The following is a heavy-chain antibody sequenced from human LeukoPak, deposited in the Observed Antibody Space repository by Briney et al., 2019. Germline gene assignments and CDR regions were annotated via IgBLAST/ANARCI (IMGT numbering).Heavy chain of an antibody. CDR1: GYTFSSHG. CDR2: ISPYNGNK. V-gene: IGHV1-18*01. D-gene: IGHD3-3*01. Sequence: ASVKVSCKTSGYTFSSHGIHWVRQAPGQGLEWMGWISPYNGNKNYKKKFQGRVTMTTDPSASTAYMELRSLRSDDTAIYYCARQADTDTIPLDYWGQGTLVTVSS. CDR3: ARQADTDTIPLDY. J-gene: IGHJ4*02.